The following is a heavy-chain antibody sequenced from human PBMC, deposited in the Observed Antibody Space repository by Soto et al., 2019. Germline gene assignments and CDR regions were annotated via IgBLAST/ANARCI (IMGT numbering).Heavy chain of an antibody. CDR1: GGSISSGGYH. CDR3: ARGKNWFDP. V-gene: IGHV4-31*03. CDR2: IYYSGST. Sequence: TQSLTCTVSGGSISSGGYHWSWIRQHPGKGLEWIGYIYYSGSTYYNPSLKSRVTISVDTSKNQFSLKLSSVTAADTAVYYCARGKNWFDPWGQGTLVTVSS. J-gene: IGHJ5*02.